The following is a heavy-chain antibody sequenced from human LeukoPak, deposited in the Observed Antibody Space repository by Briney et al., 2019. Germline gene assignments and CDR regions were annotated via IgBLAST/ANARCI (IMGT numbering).Heavy chain of an antibody. V-gene: IGHV4-30-4*08. CDR2: IYYSGST. Sequence: SQTLSLTCTVSGGSISSGDYYWSWIRQPPGKGLEWIGYIYYSGSTYYNPPLKSRVTISVDTSKNQFSLKLSSVTAADTAVYYCARLVVPAAPSYYYMDVWGKGTTVTVSS. J-gene: IGHJ6*03. CDR1: GGSISSGDYY. CDR3: ARLVVPAAPSYYYMDV. D-gene: IGHD2-2*01.